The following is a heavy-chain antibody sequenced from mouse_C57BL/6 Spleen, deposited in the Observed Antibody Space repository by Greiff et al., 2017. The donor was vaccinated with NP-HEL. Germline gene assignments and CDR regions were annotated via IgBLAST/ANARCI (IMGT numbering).Heavy chain of an antibody. CDR1: GFTFSSYA. V-gene: IGHV5-4*01. D-gene: IGHD1-1*01. J-gene: IGHJ1*03. Sequence: EVKLVESGGGLVKPGGSLKLSCAASGFTFSSYAMSWVRQTPEKRLEWVATISDGGSYTYFPDNVKGRFTISRDNAKNNLYLQMSHLKSEDTAMYYCARDHYYGSSYFYWYFDVWGTGTTVTVSS. CDR3: ARDHYYGSSYFYWYFDV. CDR2: ISDGGSYT.